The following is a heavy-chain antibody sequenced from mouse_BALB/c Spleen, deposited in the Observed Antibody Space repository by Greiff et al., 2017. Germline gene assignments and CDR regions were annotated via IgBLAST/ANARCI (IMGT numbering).Heavy chain of an antibody. CDR1: GYAFSSSW. V-gene: IGHV1-82*01. D-gene: IGHD4-1*01. CDR2: IYPGDGDT. CDR3: AREENWDYAMDY. J-gene: IGHJ4*01. Sequence: QVQLQQSGPELVKPGASVKISCKASGYAFSSSWMNWVKQRPGQGLEWIGRIYPGDGDTNYNGKLKGKATLTADKSSSTAYMQLSSLTSVDSAVYFCAREENWDYAMDYWGQGTSVTVSS.